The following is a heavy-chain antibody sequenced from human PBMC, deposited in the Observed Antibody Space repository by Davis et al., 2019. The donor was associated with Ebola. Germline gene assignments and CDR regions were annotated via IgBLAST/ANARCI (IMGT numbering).Heavy chain of an antibody. Sequence: PGGSLTLSCPASGFTVSTYYMGWVRQAPGKGLEWVSVINSGSSTYYADSVKGRFTISRANSKNTLYLQMNSLRVEDTAVYYCASSVATPGAFDIWGQGTMVTVSS. CDR3: ASSVATPGAFDI. J-gene: IGHJ3*02. D-gene: IGHD2-15*01. CDR1: GFTVSTYY. V-gene: IGHV3-66*01. CDR2: INSGSST.